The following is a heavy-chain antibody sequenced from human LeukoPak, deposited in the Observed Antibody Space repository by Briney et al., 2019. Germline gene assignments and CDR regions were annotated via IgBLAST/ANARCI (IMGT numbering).Heavy chain of an antibody. CDR1: GLTFSRFG. D-gene: IGHD2-15*01. J-gene: IGHJ4*02. CDR2: ISSSSSAI. CDR3: AQKGGTDH. Sequence: GGSLRLSCVASGLTFSRFGMNWVRQAPGKGLEWISYISSSSSAIYYADSVKGRFTISRDNGKNSLYLQMNSLRDEDTAVYYCAQKGGTDHWGQGTLVTVSS. V-gene: IGHV3-48*02.